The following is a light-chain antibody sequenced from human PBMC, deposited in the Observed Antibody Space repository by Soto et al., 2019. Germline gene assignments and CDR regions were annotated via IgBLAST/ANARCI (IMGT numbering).Light chain of an antibody. Sequence: DIVLTQSPATLSVSPGERATLSCRASQSVSLNLAWYQHQLGQAPRLLLYDASTRVTGIPARFSGSGSGTDFTLTLSYLTSEYFGVYYCQHYNTGPPPLTFGGRTKVDI. CDR2: DAS. V-gene: IGKV3-15*01. J-gene: IGKJ4*01. CDR3: QHYNTGPPPLT. CDR1: QSVSLN.